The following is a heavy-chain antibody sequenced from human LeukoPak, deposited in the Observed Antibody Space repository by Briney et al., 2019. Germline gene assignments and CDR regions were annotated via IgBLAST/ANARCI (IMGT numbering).Heavy chain of an antibody. J-gene: IGHJ4*02. V-gene: IGHV3-23*01. Sequence: GGSLRLSCAASGFTFSSYAMSWVRQAPGKGLEWVSAISGSGGSTYHADSVKGRFTISRDNSKNTLYLQMNSLRAEDTAVYYCATSVVVVAATLGVDYWGQGTLVTVSS. D-gene: IGHD2-15*01. CDR3: ATSVVVVAATLGVDY. CDR1: GFTFSSYA. CDR2: ISGSGGST.